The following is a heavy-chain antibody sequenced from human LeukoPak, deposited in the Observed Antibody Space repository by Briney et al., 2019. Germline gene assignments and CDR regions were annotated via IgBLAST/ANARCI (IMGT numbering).Heavy chain of an antibody. CDR1: GYTFSGYY. CDR3: ARDLAMVRGVSTFDY. J-gene: IGHJ4*02. CDR2: INPNSGGT. V-gene: IGHV1-2*02. D-gene: IGHD3-10*01. Sequence: ASVKVSCKASGYTFSGYYMNWVRQAPGQGLEWMGWINPNSGGTNYAQKFQGRVTMTRDTSISTAYMELSRLRSDDTAVYYCARDLAMVRGVSTFDYWGQGTLVTVSS.